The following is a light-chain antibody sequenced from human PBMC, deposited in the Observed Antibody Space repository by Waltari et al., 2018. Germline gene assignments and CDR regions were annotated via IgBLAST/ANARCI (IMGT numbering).Light chain of an antibody. Sequence: DIQMTQFPSTLSASVGARVTITCRASQSVSSLLAWYQQKPGKAPKLLIYKASTLEGGVPSRFSGSGSGTEFTLTISSLQPDDFATYYCQQYNTYSTFGQGTKVDIK. V-gene: IGKV1-5*03. J-gene: IGKJ1*01. CDR2: KAS. CDR1: QSVSSL. CDR3: QQYNTYST.